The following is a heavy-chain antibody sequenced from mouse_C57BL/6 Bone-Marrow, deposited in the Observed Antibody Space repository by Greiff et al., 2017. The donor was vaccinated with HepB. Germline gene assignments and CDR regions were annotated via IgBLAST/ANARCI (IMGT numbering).Heavy chain of an antibody. CDR2: ISNGGGST. CDR3: ARHGGYSNHYYAMDY. D-gene: IGHD2-5*01. V-gene: IGHV5-12*01. Sequence: EVHLVESGGGLVQPGGSLKLSCAASGFTFSDYYMYWVRQTPEKRLEWVAYISNGGGSTYYPDTVKGRFTISRDNAKNTLYLQMSRLKSEDTAMYYCARHGGYSNHYYAMDYWGQGTSVTVSS. CDR1: GFTFSDYY. J-gene: IGHJ4*01.